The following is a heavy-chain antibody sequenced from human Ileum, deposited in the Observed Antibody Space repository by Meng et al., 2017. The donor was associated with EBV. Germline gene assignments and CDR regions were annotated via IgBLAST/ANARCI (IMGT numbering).Heavy chain of an antibody. V-gene: IGHV4-28*01. CDR1: GYSISSTNW. J-gene: IGHJ4*02. CDR3: ARNVPGTSAYYD. D-gene: IGHD3-22*01. CDR2: IYYSGST. Sequence: QGHVAVLAPAPVKPSYTLALTCAVSGYSISSTNWCGWIRQPPGKGLEWIGYIYYSGSTSYNPSLKSRVTMSVDTSKNQFSLNLNSVTAVDTAVYYCARNVPGTSAYYDWGQGTLVTVSS.